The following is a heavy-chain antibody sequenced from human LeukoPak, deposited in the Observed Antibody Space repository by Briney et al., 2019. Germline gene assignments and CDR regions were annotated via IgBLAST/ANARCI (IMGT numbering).Heavy chain of an antibody. D-gene: IGHD6-13*01. CDR2: IYSGGST. CDR1: GFTVSSNY. V-gene: IGHV3-66*01. CDR3: AKDNWVAASSFDY. J-gene: IGHJ4*02. Sequence: GGSLRLSCAASGFTVSSNYMSWVRQAPGKGLKWVSVIYSGGSTYYADSVKGRFTISRDNSKNTLYLQMNSLRVEDTAVYYCAKDNWVAASSFDYWGQGTLVTVSS.